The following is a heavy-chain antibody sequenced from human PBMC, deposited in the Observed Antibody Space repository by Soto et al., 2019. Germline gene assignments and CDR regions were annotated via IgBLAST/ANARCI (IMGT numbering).Heavy chain of an antibody. CDR1: GFTFSSYA. CDR2: ISGSGGST. D-gene: IGHD4-4*01. Sequence: GGSLRLSCAASGFTFSSYAMSWVRQAPGKGLEWVSAISGSGGSTYYADSVKGRFTISRDNSKNTLYLQMNSLRAEDTAVYYCAKAATVTTLTPLYYFDYWGQGTLVTVSS. J-gene: IGHJ4*02. CDR3: AKAATVTTLTPLYYFDY. V-gene: IGHV3-23*01.